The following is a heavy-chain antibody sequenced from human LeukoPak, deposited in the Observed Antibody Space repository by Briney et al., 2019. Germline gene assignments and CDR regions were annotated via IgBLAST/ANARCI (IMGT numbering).Heavy chain of an antibody. V-gene: IGHV1-8*03. Sequence: ASVKVSCKASGYTFTSYDINWVRQATGQGLEWMGWMNPNSGNTGYAQKFQGRVTITRNTSISTAYMELSSLRSDDTAVYYCARGGSSGWYFDYWGQGSLVTVSS. CDR2: MNPNSGNT. CDR3: ARGGSSGWYFDY. D-gene: IGHD6-25*01. J-gene: IGHJ4*02. CDR1: GYTFTSYD.